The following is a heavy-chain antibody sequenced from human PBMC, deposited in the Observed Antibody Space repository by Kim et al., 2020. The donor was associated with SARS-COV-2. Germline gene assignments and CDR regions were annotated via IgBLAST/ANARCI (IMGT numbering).Heavy chain of an antibody. V-gene: IGHV1-18*01. CDR1: GYTFTSYG. CDR2: ISAYNGNT. J-gene: IGHJ6*02. Sequence: ASVKVSCKASGYTFTSYGISWVRQAPGQGLEWMGWISAYNGNTNYAQKLQGRVTMTTDTSTSTAYMELRSLRSDDTAVYYCARRTAWELLLGANLDYYYYGMDVWGQGTTVTVS. CDR3: ARRTAWELLLGANLDYYYYGMDV. D-gene: IGHD1-26*01.